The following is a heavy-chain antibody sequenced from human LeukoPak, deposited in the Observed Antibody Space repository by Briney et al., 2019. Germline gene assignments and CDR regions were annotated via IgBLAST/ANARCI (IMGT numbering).Heavy chain of an antibody. J-gene: IGHJ4*02. CDR2: INGDGSTT. CDR1: GFTFSDSW. V-gene: IGHV3-74*01. Sequence: PGGSLRLSCTGSGFTFSDSWIHWVRQAPGKGLVWVSRINGDGSTTNYADSVKGRFTISRDNAQGTLYLQMNTLRAEDTAVYYCATAGNYRFDYWGQGTLVTVSS. CDR3: ATAGNYRFDY. D-gene: IGHD3-10*01.